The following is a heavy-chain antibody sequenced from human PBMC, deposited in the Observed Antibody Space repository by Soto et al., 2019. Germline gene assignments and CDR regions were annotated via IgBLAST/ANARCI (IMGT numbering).Heavy chain of an antibody. V-gene: IGHV4-31*03. D-gene: IGHD2-2*01. CDR1: GDSITNGAYY. CDR2: IYYSGDT. CDR3: ARVESASWFDY. J-gene: IGHJ4*02. Sequence: QVQLQESGPGLVKPSQTLSLTCTVSGDSITNGAYYWSWIRQSPGKGLEWIGYIYYSGDTQYNPSLKSRLTISLATSKNQFSLRLSSVTAADTAVYYCARVESASWFDYWGQGTLVTVSS.